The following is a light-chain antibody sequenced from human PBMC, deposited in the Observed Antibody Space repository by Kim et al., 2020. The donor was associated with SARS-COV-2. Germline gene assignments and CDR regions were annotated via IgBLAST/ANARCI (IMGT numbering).Light chain of an antibody. CDR3: QVWDSDTYL. CDR2: RDN. Sequence: SYELTQPLSVSVAPGQTASITCGGNSFGRKNVHWYQQKPGQAPVLVIFRDNNRPPGIAERFSASTPGNTATLTISGAQAGDEADYYCQVWDSDTYLFGSGTKVTVL. J-gene: IGLJ1*01. CDR1: SFGRKN. V-gene: IGLV3-9*01.